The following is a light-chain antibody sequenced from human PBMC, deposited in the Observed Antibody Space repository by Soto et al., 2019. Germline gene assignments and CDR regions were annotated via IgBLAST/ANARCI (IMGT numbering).Light chain of an antibody. CDR1: SSDVGAYNY. V-gene: IGLV2-8*01. Sequence: QSALTQPPSASGSAGQSVTISCTGTSSDVGAYNYVSWYQQPVGKAPKLVIYKVPKRPSGVPDRFSGSKSANSAALTVSAHPAEDEADYYWSSCASSNTWVFGGGTKLTVL. CDR3: SSCASSNTWV. J-gene: IGLJ3*02. CDR2: KVP.